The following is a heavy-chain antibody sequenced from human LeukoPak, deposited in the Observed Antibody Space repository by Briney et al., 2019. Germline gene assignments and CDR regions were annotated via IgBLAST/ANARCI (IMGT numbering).Heavy chain of an antibody. CDR3: VREVYSSGWYCDY. Sequence: GGSLRLSCAASGFTFSRYSMNWVRQAPGEGLEGVSYISSSSSTIYYADPVKGRFTISRDNAKNSLYLEMNSLRAEDTAVYYCVREVYSSGWYCDYWGQGTLVTVSS. CDR2: ISSSSSTI. V-gene: IGHV3-48*04. CDR1: GFTFSRYS. J-gene: IGHJ4*02. D-gene: IGHD6-19*01.